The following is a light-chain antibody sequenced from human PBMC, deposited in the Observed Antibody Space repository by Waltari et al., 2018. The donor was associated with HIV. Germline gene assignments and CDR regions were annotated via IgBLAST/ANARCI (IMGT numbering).Light chain of an antibody. CDR2: AAS. V-gene: IGKV1-39*01. J-gene: IGKJ1*01. CDR1: QTVSTF. Sequence: DIQMTQSPSSLSASVGDSVTITCRASQTVSTFLNWYQQKPGKAPKLLIYAASSLQSGVPSRFSGIGSGTDFTLTISSLHPEDFATYYCQQSYNNPRTFGQGTKVEI. CDR3: QQSYNNPRT.